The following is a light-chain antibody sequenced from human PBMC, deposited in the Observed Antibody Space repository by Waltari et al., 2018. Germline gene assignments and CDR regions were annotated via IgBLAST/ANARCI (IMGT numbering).Light chain of an antibody. CDR2: GAT. Sequence: QSALTQPAPVSGSPGQSITLSCTGTSNDIGNYDLVSWYQQRPGEAPKLLMYGATKRPSGVSNRFSGSKSGKTASLTISGLQTEDEADYYCFSFVAANSFVFGPGTKVTVL. CDR3: FSFVAANSFV. J-gene: IGLJ1*01. V-gene: IGLV2-23*01. CDR1: SNDIGNYDL.